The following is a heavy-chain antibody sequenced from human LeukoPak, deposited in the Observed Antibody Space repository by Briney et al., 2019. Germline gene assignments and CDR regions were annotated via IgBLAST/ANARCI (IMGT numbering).Heavy chain of an antibody. D-gene: IGHD3-16*01. Sequence: GGSLRLSCAASGFTFNNFAMNWVRQAPGKGLEWVSLISAGGGSTHYADSVKGRFTISRDNSKDTLYPQMNSLRAEDTATYYCAKDWGYWGQGTLVTVSS. CDR2: ISAGGGST. V-gene: IGHV3-23*01. CDR3: AKDWGY. J-gene: IGHJ4*02. CDR1: GFTFNNFA.